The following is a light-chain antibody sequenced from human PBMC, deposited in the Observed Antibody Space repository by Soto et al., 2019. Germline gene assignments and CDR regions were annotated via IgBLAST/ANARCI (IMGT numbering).Light chain of an antibody. V-gene: IGKV3-11*01. J-gene: IGKJ5*01. Sequence: EIVLTKSPATLSLSPGERATLSCRASQSVSSYLAWYQQKPGQAPRLLIYGASPRATGIPARFSGSGSGTDFTLTISSLEPEDFAVYYCQQRSNFTFGQGTRLEIK. CDR3: QQRSNFT. CDR1: QSVSSY. CDR2: GAS.